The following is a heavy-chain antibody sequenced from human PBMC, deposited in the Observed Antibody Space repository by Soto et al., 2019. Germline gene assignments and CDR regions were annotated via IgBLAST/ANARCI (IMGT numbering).Heavy chain of an antibody. CDR2: IRHDGGNT. D-gene: IGHD2-2*01. J-gene: IGHJ1*01. CDR3: ASDTESNRYDD. Sequence: QVQVLQSGAEVKRPGASVKVSCTTSGYTFSTSGISWVRQAPGQGLEWVGCIRHDGGNTKSAERLKGRITLTTDTSASTAYMELRSLTADDTAIYYCASDTESNRYDDWGQGTLVTVSS. CDR1: GYTFSTSG. V-gene: IGHV1-18*01.